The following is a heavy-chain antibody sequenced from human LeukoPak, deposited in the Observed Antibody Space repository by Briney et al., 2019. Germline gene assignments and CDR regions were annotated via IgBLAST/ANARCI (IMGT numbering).Heavy chain of an antibody. D-gene: IGHD5-18*01. CDR3: ARDRYNFDY. Sequence: GGSLRLSCAASGFTFSSYWMQWVRQAPGKGLAWVSRINSDGSTTNYADSVRGRFTISRDNAQNTLYLQMTSLGAEDTAMYYCARDRYNFDYWGQGTLVTVSS. J-gene: IGHJ4*02. CDR1: GFTFSSYW. CDR2: INSDGSTT. V-gene: IGHV3-74*01.